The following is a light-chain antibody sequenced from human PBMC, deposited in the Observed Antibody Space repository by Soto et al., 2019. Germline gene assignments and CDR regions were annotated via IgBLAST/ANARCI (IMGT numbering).Light chain of an antibody. CDR1: QSVSSSY. Sequence: EIVLTQSPGTLSLSPVERATLSCRASQSVSSSYLAWYQRKPGQAPGLLIYGASSRATGIPDRFSGSGSGTNFTLTISRLEPEDFAVSYCQKYGRAPWMCGQGTKGDIK. CDR2: GAS. CDR3: QKYGRAPWM. J-gene: IGKJ1*01. V-gene: IGKV3-20*01.